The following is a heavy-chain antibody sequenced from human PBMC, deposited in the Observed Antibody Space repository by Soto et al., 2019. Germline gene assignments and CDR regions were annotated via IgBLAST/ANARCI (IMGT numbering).Heavy chain of an antibody. CDR2: IYLDGITT. CDR1: GFTFNTHW. D-gene: IGHD2-8*01. J-gene: IGHJ4*02. CDR3: ARGRAMGVDY. Sequence: EVQLVESGGGVVQPGGSLRLSCTASGFTFNTHWMHWVRQAPGKGLVWVSRIYLDGITTNYADSVKGRLTGSRENAKNTVYLHVNTRRDEDTAVYYCARGRAMGVDYWGQVTLVTVSS. V-gene: IGHV3-74*01.